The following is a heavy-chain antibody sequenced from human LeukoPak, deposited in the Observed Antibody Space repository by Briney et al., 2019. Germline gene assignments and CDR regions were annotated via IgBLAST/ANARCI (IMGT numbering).Heavy chain of an antibody. D-gene: IGHD6-13*01. Sequence: GGSLRLSCAASGFTFSSYSMNGVRQAPGKGREGVSSISSSSSYIYYADSVKGRFTISRDNAKNSLYLQMNSRRAEDTAVYYCARDPWGHSGIAAAWGQGTLVTVSS. V-gene: IGHV3-21*01. CDR3: ARDPWGHSGIAAA. CDR2: ISSSSSYI. CDR1: GFTFSSYS. J-gene: IGHJ5*02.